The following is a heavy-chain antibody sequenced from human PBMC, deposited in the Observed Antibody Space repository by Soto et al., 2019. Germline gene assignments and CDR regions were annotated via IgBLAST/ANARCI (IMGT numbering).Heavy chain of an antibody. J-gene: IGHJ5*02. D-gene: IGHD4-4*01. CDR1: DGSISSYY. Sequence: SETLSLTCTVSDGSISSYYWSWIRQPPGKGLEWIGYIYYSGSTNYNPSLKSRVTISVDTSKNQFSLKLSSVTAADTAVYYCAIESTVTPDNWFDPWGQGTLVTVSS. CDR3: AIESTVTPDNWFDP. V-gene: IGHV4-59*01. CDR2: IYYSGST.